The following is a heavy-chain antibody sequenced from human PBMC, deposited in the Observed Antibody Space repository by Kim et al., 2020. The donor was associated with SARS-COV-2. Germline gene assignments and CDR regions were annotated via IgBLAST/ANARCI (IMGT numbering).Heavy chain of an antibody. CDR1: GGTFSNYD. V-gene: IGHV1-69*04. CDR2: VIPVFGLA. Sequence: SVKVSCKASGGTFSNYDISWIRQAPGQGLEWMGRVIPVFGLANYAEPFQGRVNITADKPTSVVYMGLTNLTSEDTAIYYCATILFFASEMTTSMGDAFNLWGGGTMVTGSS. D-gene: IGHD4-4*01. CDR3: ATILFFASEMTTSMGDAFNL. J-gene: IGHJ3*01.